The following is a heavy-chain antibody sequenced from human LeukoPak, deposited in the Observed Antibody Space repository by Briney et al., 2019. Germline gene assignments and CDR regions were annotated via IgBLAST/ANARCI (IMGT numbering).Heavy chain of an antibody. Sequence: GASVKVSCKASGYTFTSYDINWVRQATGQGLEWMGWMNPNSGNTGYAQKFQGRVTMTRDTSISTAYMELSRLRSDDTAVYYCARPLRITTPPDVWGQGTTVTVSS. J-gene: IGHJ6*02. CDR1: GYTFTSYD. V-gene: IGHV1-8*01. D-gene: IGHD3-10*01. CDR3: ARPLRITTPPDV. CDR2: MNPNSGNT.